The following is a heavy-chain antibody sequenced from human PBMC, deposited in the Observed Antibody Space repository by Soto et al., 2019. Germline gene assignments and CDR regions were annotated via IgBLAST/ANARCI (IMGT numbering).Heavy chain of an antibody. V-gene: IGHV1-69*08. Sequence: QVQLVQSGAEVKKPGSSVKVSCKASGGTFSSYTISWVRQAPGQGLEWMGRIIPILGIANYAQKFQGRVTITADKATSTAYMELSSLRAEDTAVYYCARDDRGYCSGGSCYSSSYYYYYMDVWGKGTTVTVSS. CDR2: IIPILGIA. J-gene: IGHJ6*03. D-gene: IGHD2-15*01. CDR1: GGTFSSYT. CDR3: ARDDRGYCSGGSCYSSSYYYYYMDV.